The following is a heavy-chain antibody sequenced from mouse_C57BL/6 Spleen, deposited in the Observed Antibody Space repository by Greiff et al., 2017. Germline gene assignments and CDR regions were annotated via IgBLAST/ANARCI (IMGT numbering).Heavy chain of an antibody. CDR1: GYTFTSYW. CDR2: IYPGSGST. V-gene: IGHV1-55*01. J-gene: IGHJ2*01. D-gene: IGHD2-4*01. CDR3: ARSGYDYVIDY. Sequence: VQLQQPGAELVKPGASVKMSCKASGYTFTSYWITWVKQRPGQGLEWIGDIYPGSGSTNYNEKFKSKTTLTVDTSSSTAYMQLSSLTSEDSAVYYCARSGYDYVIDYWGQGTTLTVSS.